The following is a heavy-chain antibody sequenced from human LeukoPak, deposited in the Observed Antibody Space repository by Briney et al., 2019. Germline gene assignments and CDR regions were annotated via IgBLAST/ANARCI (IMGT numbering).Heavy chain of an antibody. CDR1: GYTFTGCY. D-gene: IGHD5-18*01. CDR3: ARTVDTAMEFDY. V-gene: IGHV1-2*02. Sequence: ASVKVSCKASGYTFTGCYMHWVRQAPGQGLEWMGWINPNSGGTNYAQKFQGRVTMTRDTSISTAYMELSRLRSDDTAVYYCARTVDTAMEFDYWGQGTLVTVSS. CDR2: INPNSGGT. J-gene: IGHJ4*02.